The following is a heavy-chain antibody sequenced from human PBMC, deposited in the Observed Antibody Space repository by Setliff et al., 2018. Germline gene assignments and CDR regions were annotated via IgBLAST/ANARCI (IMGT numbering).Heavy chain of an antibody. D-gene: IGHD3-10*01. J-gene: IGHJ4*02. CDR3: ARIAYGSGSYYFDY. CDR2: IHTSGTT. Sequence: SETLSLTCSVSGASISSYYWSWIRQPPGKGLEWIGYIHTSGTTKYNPSLKSRVTISIDTSKSQFSLNLSSVTAADTAVYYCARIAYGSGSYYFDYWGQGTLVTVSS. V-gene: IGHV4-4*08. CDR1: GASISSYY.